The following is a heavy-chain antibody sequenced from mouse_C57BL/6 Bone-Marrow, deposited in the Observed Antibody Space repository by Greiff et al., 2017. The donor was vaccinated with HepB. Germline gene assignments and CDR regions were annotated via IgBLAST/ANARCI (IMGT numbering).Heavy chain of an antibody. Sequence: EVQLQQSGAELVRPGASVKLSCTASGFNIKDYYMHWVKQRPEQGLEWIGRIDPEDGDTEYAPKFQGKATMTADTSSNTAYLQLTSLTSEDTAVYYCTTKSSWYAMDYWGQGTSVTVSS. V-gene: IGHV14-1*01. J-gene: IGHJ4*01. CDR3: TTKSSWYAMDY. CDR2: IDPEDGDT. D-gene: IGHD1-1*01. CDR1: GFNIKDYY.